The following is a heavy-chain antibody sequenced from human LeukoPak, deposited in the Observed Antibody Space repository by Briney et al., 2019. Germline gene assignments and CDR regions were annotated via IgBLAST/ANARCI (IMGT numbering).Heavy chain of an antibody. CDR1: GYTFTDYN. J-gene: IGHJ3*02. D-gene: IGHD1-26*01. CDR3: AREVGAILDAFDI. V-gene: IGHV1-2*02. CDR2: IKPSGGDT. Sequence: ASVKVSCKTSGYTFTDYNLHWVRQAPGQRLEWMGIIKPSGGDTSYAQKFQGRVTMTRDTSISTAYMELSRLRSDDTAVYYCAREVGAILDAFDIWGQGTMVTVSS.